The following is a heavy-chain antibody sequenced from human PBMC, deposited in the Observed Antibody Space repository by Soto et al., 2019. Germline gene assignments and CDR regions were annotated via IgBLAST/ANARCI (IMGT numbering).Heavy chain of an antibody. CDR3: ARGRIVVVPAAMGWILGY. V-gene: IGHV4-34*01. D-gene: IGHD2-2*01. J-gene: IGHJ4*02. Sequence: QVQLQQWGAGLLKPSETLSLTCAVYGGSFSGYYWSWIRQPPGKGLEWIGEINHSGSTNYNPSLKSRVTISVDTSKNQFSLKLSSVTAADTAVYYCARGRIVVVPAAMGWILGYWGQGTLVTVSS. CDR2: INHSGST. CDR1: GGSFSGYY.